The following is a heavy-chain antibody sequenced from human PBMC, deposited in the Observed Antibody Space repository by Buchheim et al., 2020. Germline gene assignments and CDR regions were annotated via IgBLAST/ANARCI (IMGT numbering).Heavy chain of an antibody. CDR1: GGSISSGDYY. CDR2: IYYSGST. J-gene: IGHJ6*02. D-gene: IGHD5-24*01. V-gene: IGHV4-30-4*01. Sequence: QVQLQESGPGLVKPSQTLSLTCTVSGGSISSGDYYWSWIRQPPGKGLEWIGYIYYSGSTYYNPSLKSRVTISVDTSKNPFSLKLSSVTAADTAVYYCARDVGTDGYSYYYYGMDVWGQGTT. CDR3: ARDVGTDGYSYYYYGMDV.